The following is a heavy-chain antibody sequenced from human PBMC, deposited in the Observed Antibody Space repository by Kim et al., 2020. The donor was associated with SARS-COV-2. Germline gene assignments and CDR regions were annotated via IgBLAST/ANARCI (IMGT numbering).Heavy chain of an antibody. CDR1: GGSFSGYY. CDR3: ARGPQYNWNYYYYYYMDV. Sequence: SETLSLTCAVYGGSFSGYYWSWIRQPPGKGLEWIGEINHSGSTNYNPSLKSRVTISVDTSKNQFSLKLSSVTAADTAVYYCARGPQYNWNYYYYYYMDVWGKGTTVTVSS. CDR2: INHSGST. V-gene: IGHV4-34*01. D-gene: IGHD1-20*01. J-gene: IGHJ6*03.